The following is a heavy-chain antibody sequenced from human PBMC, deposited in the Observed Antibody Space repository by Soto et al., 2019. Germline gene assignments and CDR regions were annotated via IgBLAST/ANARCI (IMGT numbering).Heavy chain of an antibody. D-gene: IGHD3-22*01. CDR1: GFTFSSYA. V-gene: IGHV3-23*01. J-gene: IGHJ6*02. CDR2: ISGSGGST. Sequence: GGSLRLSCAASGFTFSSYAMSWVRQAPGKGLEWVSAISGSGGSTYYADSVKGRFTISRDNSKNTLYLQMNSLRAEDTAVYYCAKDEGVINYYYGMDVWGQGTTVTVSS. CDR3: AKDEGVINYYYGMDV.